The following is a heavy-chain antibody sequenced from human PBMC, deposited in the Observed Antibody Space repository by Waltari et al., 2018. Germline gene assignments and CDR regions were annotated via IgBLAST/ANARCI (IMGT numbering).Heavy chain of an antibody. CDR3: ARGRFLEWDYYYGMDV. Sequence: QVQLVQSGAEVKKPGSSVKVSCKASGGTFSSYAISWVRQAPGQGLEWMGGSIPIFGTANYAQKFQGRGTITADESTSTAYMELSSLRSEDTAVYYCARGRFLEWDYYYGMDVWGQGTTVTVSS. J-gene: IGHJ6*02. D-gene: IGHD3-3*01. CDR2: SIPIFGTA. V-gene: IGHV1-69*01. CDR1: GGTFSSYA.